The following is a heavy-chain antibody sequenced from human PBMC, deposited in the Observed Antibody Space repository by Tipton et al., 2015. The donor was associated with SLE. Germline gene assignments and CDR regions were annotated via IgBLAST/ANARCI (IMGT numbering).Heavy chain of an antibody. V-gene: IGHV4-34*01. CDR3: ARGRRISMVRGVMMDY. Sequence: TLSLTCAVYGGSFSGYYWSWIRQPPGKGLEWIGEINHSGSTNYNPSLKSRVTISVDTSKNQFSLKLSSGTAADTAVYYCARGRRISMVRGVMMDYWGQGTLVTVPS. CDR1: GGSFSGYY. J-gene: IGHJ4*02. CDR2: INHSGST. D-gene: IGHD3-10*01.